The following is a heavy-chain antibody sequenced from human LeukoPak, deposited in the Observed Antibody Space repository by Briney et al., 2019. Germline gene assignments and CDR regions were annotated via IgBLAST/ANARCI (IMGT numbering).Heavy chain of an antibody. CDR2: IYYTGSA. Sequence: SETLSLTCTVSGGSISNYYWSWVRQPPGKGLEWVGLIYYTGSASYSPSLKSRVTISVDTSKNQFSLKLSSVTAADTAVYYCARGLGSYYDSSGYYHLSGGGAFDIWGQGTMVTVSS. J-gene: IGHJ3*02. D-gene: IGHD3-22*01. CDR1: GGSISNYY. CDR3: ARGLGSYYDSSGYYHLSGGGAFDI. V-gene: IGHV4-59*08.